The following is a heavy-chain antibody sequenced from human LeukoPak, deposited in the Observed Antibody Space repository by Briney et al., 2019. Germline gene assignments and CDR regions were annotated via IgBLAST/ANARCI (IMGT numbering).Heavy chain of an antibody. CDR1: GGSISSYY. CDR2: IYYSGST. CDR3: ARPRLFDYYGMDV. V-gene: IGHV4-59*01. Sequence: SETPSLTCTVSGGSISSYYWSWIRQPPGKGLEWIGYIYYSGSTNYNPSLKSRVTISVDTSKNQFSLKLSSVTAADTAVYYCARPRLFDYYGMDVWGQGTTVTVSS. J-gene: IGHJ6*02.